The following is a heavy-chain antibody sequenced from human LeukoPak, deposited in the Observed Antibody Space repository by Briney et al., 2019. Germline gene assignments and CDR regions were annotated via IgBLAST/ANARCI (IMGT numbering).Heavy chain of an antibody. V-gene: IGHV4-34*01. CDR1: GVSFSGYY. D-gene: IGHD3-9*01. CDR2: INHSGST. J-gene: IGHJ4*02. CDR3: ARTRYFDWLRNQPYYFDY. Sequence: SESLSLTCAVYGVSFSGYYWSWIRQPPGKGLEWIWEINHSGSTNYNPSLKSRVTISVDTSKNQFSLKLSSVTAADTAVYYCARTRYFDWLRNQPYYFDYWGQGTLVTVSS.